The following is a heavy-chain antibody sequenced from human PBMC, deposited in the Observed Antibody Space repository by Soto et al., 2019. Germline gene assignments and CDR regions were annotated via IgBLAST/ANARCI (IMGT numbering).Heavy chain of an antibody. CDR3: ARTYSTGWHDDY. CDR1: GGSISSISYY. J-gene: IGHJ4*02. CDR2: VYYSGST. V-gene: IGHV4-39*01. D-gene: IGHD6-19*01. Sequence: QLQLQESGPGLMRPSETLSLTCTVSGGSISSISYYWGWIRQPPGKGLEWIGTVYYSGSTYYNPSLESRVPMSVDTSKNQFSLNLNSVTAADTAVYYCARTYSTGWHDDYWGQGILVTVSS.